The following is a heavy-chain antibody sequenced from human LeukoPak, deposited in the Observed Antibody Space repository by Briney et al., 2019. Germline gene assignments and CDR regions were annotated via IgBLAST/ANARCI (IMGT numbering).Heavy chain of an antibody. D-gene: IGHD3-10*01. CDR3: AKDLMRDRWFGES. CDR1: GFTFSSYG. CDR2: ITATSSST. Sequence: GGSLRLSCAASGFTFSSYGMSWVRQAPGKGLEWVSAITATSSSTHDADSVQGRFTISRDNSKNTLYLEMNSLRVDDTAVYYCAKDLMRDRWFGESWGQGTLVTVSS. V-gene: IGHV3-23*01. J-gene: IGHJ5*02.